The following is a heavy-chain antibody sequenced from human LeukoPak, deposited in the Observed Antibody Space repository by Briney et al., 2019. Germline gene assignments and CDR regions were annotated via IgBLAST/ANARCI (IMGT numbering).Heavy chain of an antibody. CDR2: ISGSSGST. D-gene: IGHD2-2*01. J-gene: IGHJ4*02. CDR3: ASGPRRGFVVVPAVDDLY. V-gene: IGHV3-23*01. CDR1: GFTFSSYA. Sequence: GGSLRLSCAASGFTFSSYAMNWVRQAPGKGLEWVSAISGSSGSTNYADSVKGRFTISRDNSKNTLYLQMDSLRAEDTAVYYCASGPRRGFVVVPAVDDLYWGQGTLVTVSS.